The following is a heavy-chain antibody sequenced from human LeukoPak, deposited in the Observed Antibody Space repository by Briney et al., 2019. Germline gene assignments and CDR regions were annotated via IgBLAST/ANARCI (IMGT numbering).Heavy chain of an antibody. D-gene: IGHD2-15*01. CDR1: GGSISGYY. Sequence: KPSETLSLTCPGSGGSISGYYWNWIRQPAGKGLEWIGRIYTSGSTNYKPSLKRGVTMSVDTSKNQFSLKLNSVTAADTAVYYCAITIYSSYYYMDVWGKGTTVTVSS. CDR3: AITIYSSYYYMDV. J-gene: IGHJ6*03. CDR2: IYTSGST. V-gene: IGHV4-4*07.